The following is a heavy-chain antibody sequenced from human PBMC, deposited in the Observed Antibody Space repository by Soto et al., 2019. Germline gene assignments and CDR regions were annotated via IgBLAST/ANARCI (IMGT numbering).Heavy chain of an antibody. J-gene: IGHJ5*02. CDR2: INPSGGST. V-gene: IGHV1-46*03. CDR1: GYTFTSYY. CDR3: ARVLRFSSPSQNWFDP. D-gene: IGHD6-13*01. Sequence: ASVKVSCKASGYTFTSYYMHWVRQAPGQGLEWMGIINPSGGSTSYAQKFQGRVTMTRDTSTSTVYMELSSLRSEDTAVYYCARVLRFSSPSQNWFDPWGQGTLVTVSS.